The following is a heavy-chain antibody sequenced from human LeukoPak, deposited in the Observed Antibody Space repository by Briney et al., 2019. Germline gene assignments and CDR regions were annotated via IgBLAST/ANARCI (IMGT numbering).Heavy chain of an antibody. J-gene: IGHJ6*02. CDR1: GFTFSSYA. CDR3: AKDQRTMTRRMDV. CDR2: ISGSGGST. V-gene: IGHV3-23*01. Sequence: GGSLRLSCAASGFTFSSYAMSWVRQAPGKGLEWVSAISGSGGSTYYADSVKGRFTISRDNSKNTLYLQMNSLRVEDRAVYFCAKDQRTMTRRMDVWGQGTAVTVSS. D-gene: IGHD2-2*01.